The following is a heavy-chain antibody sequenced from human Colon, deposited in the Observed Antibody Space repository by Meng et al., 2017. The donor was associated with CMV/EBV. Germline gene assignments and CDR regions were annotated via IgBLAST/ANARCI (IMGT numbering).Heavy chain of an antibody. J-gene: IGHJ4*02. V-gene: IGHV3-30*04. D-gene: IGHD2-2*01. CDR1: GFTFSYYA. CDR3: VRGGRQMYQLVSIY. CDR2: IPYDGENE. Sequence: GGSLRLSCAGSGFTFSYYAMHWVRQAPGKGLEWVAVIPYDGENEYYADSVKGRFTISRDNSKNTLYLQMNSLRPEDTAVYYCVRGGRQMYQLVSIYWGQGTLVTVSS.